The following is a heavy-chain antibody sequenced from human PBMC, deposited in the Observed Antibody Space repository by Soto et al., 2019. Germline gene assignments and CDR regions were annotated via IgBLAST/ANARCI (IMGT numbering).Heavy chain of an antibody. D-gene: IGHD6-6*01. CDR3: AADLQREIAARPDYSFYYMAV. J-gene: IGHJ6*03. Sequence: SAKVSCKAYGFTLTSSAMRWVRQARGQRLEWIGWIVGDCGNINYALGFQVRVPTTRDMSRGTAYMKLSSLRSEYTSVYYCAADLQREIAARPDYSFYYMAVWGKGTTVTVSS. CDR1: GFTLTSSA. CDR2: IVGDCGNI. V-gene: IGHV1-58*02.